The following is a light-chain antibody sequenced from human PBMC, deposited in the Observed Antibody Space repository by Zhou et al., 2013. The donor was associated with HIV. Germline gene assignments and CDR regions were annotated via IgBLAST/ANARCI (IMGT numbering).Light chain of an antibody. CDR2: GAS. V-gene: IGKV3-20*01. J-gene: IGKJ3*01. CDR3: QQYGSSPRT. Sequence: EIVLTQSPGTLSLSPGERATLSCRASQSVSRKLAWYQQKPGQAPRLLIYGASTRATGIPARFSGSGSGAEFTLTISRLEPEDFVVYYCQQYGSSPRTFGPGTKVDVK. CDR1: QSVSRK.